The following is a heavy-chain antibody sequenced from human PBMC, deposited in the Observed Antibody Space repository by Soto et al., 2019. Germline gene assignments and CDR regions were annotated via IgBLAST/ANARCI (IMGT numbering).Heavy chain of an antibody. Sequence: SETLSLTCAGSSGSISSSNWWSWVRQPPGKGLEWIGEIYHSGSTNYNPSLKSRVTISVDKSKNQFSLKLSSVTAADTAVYYCASLIGPTYYDFWSGYYPGYYYMDVWGKGTTVTVSS. V-gene: IGHV4-4*02. CDR3: ASLIGPTYYDFWSGYYPGYYYMDV. D-gene: IGHD3-3*01. CDR1: SGSISSSNW. CDR2: IYHSGST. J-gene: IGHJ6*03.